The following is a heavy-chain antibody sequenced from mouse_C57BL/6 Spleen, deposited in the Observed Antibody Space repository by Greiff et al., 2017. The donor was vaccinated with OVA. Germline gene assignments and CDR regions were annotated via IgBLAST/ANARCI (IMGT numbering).Heavy chain of an antibody. CDR1: GYTFTDYE. CDR2: IDPETGGT. V-gene: IGHV1-15*01. D-gene: IGHD1-1*01. Sequence: QVQLQQSGAELVRPGASVTLSCKASGYTFTDYEMHWVKQTPVHGLEWIGAIDPETGGTAYNQKFKGKAILTADKSSSTAYMELRSLTSEDSAVYYCTFITTVVSGYFDVWGTGTTVTVSS. CDR3: TFITTVVSGYFDV. J-gene: IGHJ1*03.